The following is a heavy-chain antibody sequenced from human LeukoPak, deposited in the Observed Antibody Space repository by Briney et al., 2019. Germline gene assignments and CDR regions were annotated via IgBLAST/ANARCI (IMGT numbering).Heavy chain of an antibody. V-gene: IGHV4-34*01. CDR1: GGSFSGYY. J-gene: IGHJ4*02. D-gene: IGHD2-2*01. Sequence: PPETLSLXCAVYGGSFSGYYWSWIRQPPGKGLEWIGEINHSGSTNYNPSLKSRVTISVDTSKNQFSLKLSSVTAADTAVYYCARENRLGYCSSTSCLPFDYWGQGTLVTVSS. CDR3: ARENRLGYCSSTSCLPFDY. CDR2: INHSGST.